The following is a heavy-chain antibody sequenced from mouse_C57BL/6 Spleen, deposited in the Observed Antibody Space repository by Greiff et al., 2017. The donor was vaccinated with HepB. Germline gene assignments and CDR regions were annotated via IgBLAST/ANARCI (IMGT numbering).Heavy chain of an antibody. CDR1: GFSLTSYG. D-gene: IGHD1-1*01. J-gene: IGHJ2*01. CDR2: IWRGGST. Sequence: VKLQESGPGLVQPSQSLSITCTVSGFSLTSYGVHWVRQSPGKGLEWLGVIWRGGSTDYNAAFMSRLSITKDNSKSQVFFKMNSLQADDTAIYYCAKGGYYYGSSYDYFDYWGQGTTLTVSS. V-gene: IGHV2-5*01. CDR3: AKGGYYYGSSYDYFDY.